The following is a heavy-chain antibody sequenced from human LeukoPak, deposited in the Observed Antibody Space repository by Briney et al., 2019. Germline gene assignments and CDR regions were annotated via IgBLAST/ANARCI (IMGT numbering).Heavy chain of an antibody. CDR1: GFTFDDYA. CDR3: AKGAGPRGYYDSSGYYFFDY. J-gene: IGHJ4*02. D-gene: IGHD3-22*01. CDR2: VSWNSGNI. Sequence: GGSLRLSCAASGFTFDDYAMHWVRQAPGKGLEWVSGVSWNSGNIDYADSVKGRFTISRDNAKNSLYLQMNSLRAADTALYYCAKGAGPRGYYDSSGYYFFDYWGQGTLVTVSS. V-gene: IGHV3-9*01.